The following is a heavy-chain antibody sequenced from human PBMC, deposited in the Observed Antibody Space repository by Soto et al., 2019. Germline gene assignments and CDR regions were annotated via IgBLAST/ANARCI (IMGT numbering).Heavy chain of an antibody. Sequence: EVQLVESGGGLVQPGGSLRLSCAASEFTFNNYWMHWVRQVPGKGLEWVSRINTDGSTTNYADSVMGRFTISRDNADNTVYLLMNSLGAEDTGVYYCARGIYLKYGLDVWGQGATVTVSS. V-gene: IGHV3-74*01. D-gene: IGHD3-16*02. CDR1: EFTFNNYW. CDR3: ARGIYLKYGLDV. J-gene: IGHJ6*02. CDR2: INTDGSTT.